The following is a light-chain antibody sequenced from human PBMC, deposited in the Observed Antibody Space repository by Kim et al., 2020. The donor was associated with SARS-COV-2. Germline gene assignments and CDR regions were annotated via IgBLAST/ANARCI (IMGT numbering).Light chain of an antibody. CDR3: QQRTNWPLT. CDR1: QSVSRY. CDR2: DAS. Sequence: EIVLTQSPAALSLSPGERATLSCRASQSVSRYLAWYQQKPGQAPRLLIYDASNRATGIPVRFSGSGSGTDFTLTISRLEPEDFAVYYCQQRTNWPLTFGGGTKVDIK. V-gene: IGKV3-11*01. J-gene: IGKJ4*01.